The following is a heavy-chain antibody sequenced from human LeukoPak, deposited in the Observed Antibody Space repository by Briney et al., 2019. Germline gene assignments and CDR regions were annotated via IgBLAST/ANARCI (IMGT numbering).Heavy chain of an antibody. V-gene: IGHV3-23*01. Sequence: TGGSLRLSCAASGFTFNSYSMGCVRQAPGQGLEWVSAVSGSAYSKYYADSVKGRFTISRDNSKNTLYLQMNSLRAEDTAVYFCAKWMVRNDFWSGAFDIWGQGTMVTVSS. J-gene: IGHJ3*02. CDR2: VSGSAYSK. CDR3: AKWMVRNDFWSGAFDI. CDR1: GFTFNSYS. D-gene: IGHD3-3*01.